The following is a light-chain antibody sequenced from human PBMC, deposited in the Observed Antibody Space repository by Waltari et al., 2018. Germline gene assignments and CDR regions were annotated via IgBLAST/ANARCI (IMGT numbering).Light chain of an antibody. V-gene: IGLV2-23*01. J-gene: IGLJ2*01. CDR1: SSAVGNYNV. CDR3: CSYAGSDTVA. Sequence: QFALTQPASVSGSPGQSLAISCTGTSSAVGNYNVISWYQQHPGKAPKFLIYEATKRPSGVSDRFSGSKSGNTATLTISGLQAEDEADYYCCSYAGSDTVAFGGGTKVTVL. CDR2: EAT.